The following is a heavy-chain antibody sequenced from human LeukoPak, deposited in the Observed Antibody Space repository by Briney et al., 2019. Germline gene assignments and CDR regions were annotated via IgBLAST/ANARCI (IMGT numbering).Heavy chain of an antibody. V-gene: IGHV1-18*01. CDR3: ARVGRGSGWYVDY. CDR1: GYTFTSYG. D-gene: IGHD6-19*01. Sequence: GASVKVSCKASGYTFTSYGISWVRQAPGQGLEWMGWISAYNGNTNYAQKLQGRVTMTTDTSTSTAHMEMRSPRSDDTAVYYCARVGRGSGWYVDYWGQGTLVTVSS. J-gene: IGHJ4*02. CDR2: ISAYNGNT.